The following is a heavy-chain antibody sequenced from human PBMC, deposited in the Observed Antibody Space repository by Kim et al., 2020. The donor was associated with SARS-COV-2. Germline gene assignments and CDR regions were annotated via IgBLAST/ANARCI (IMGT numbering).Heavy chain of an antibody. Sequence: GGSLRLSCAASGFTFSSYWMSWVRQAPGKGLEWVANIKQDGSEKYYVDSVKGRFTISRDNAKNSLYLQMNSLRAEDTAVYYCARELRSPYYDIFEWLGEGPYYYYGMDVWGQGTTVTVSS. V-gene: IGHV3-7*03. CDR1: GFTFSSYW. CDR3: ARELRSPYYDIFEWLGEGPYYYYGMDV. CDR2: IKQDGSEK. J-gene: IGHJ6*02. D-gene: IGHD3-9*01.